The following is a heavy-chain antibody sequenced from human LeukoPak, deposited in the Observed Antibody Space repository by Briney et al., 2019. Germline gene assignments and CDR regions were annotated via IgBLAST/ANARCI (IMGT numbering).Heavy chain of an antibody. CDR1: GGSISSGSYY. J-gene: IGHJ4*02. CDR2: LYTSGGR. V-gene: IGHV4-61*02. CDR3: ARGNTDGYSSGWLGVDY. D-gene: IGHD6-19*01. Sequence: SHTLSLTGTVSGGSISSGSYYWSWIRLPAGKGLEWIGRLYTSGGRNFNPSLKRRVAISVDTSRNKFSLMLRSVTAADPALYYCARGNTDGYSSGWLGVDYWGQGTLVTVSS.